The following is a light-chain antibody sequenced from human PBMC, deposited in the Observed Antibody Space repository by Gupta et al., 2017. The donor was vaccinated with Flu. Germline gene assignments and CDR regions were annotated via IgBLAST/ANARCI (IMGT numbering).Light chain of an antibody. J-gene: IGLJ2*01. CDR1: GSTIGSTS. Sequence: QSVLTQPPSASGTPGQRVTISSSGRGSTIGSTSVAWYQHIPGTAPKLLIYTNSERPSGVPDRFSGSKTGTPAFLAISGLQSEDEADYYCASWDDTLKGLVFSGGTKLTVL. CDR2: TNS. V-gene: IGLV1-44*01. CDR3: ASWDDTLKGLV.